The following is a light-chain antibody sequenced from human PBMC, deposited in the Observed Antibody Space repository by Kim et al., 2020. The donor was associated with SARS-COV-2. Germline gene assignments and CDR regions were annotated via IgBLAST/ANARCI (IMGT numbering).Light chain of an antibody. J-gene: IGLJ2*01. V-gene: IGLV3-21*04. CDR1: NIGRKS. CDR2: YDS. Sequence: ELTQPPSVSVAPGKTARITCGGNNIGRKSVHWYQQKPGQAPVLLIYYDSDRPSGIPERFSGSNSGNTATLTISRVEAGDAADYYCQMWDSYSDHVVFGGGTQLTVL. CDR3: QMWDSYSDHVV.